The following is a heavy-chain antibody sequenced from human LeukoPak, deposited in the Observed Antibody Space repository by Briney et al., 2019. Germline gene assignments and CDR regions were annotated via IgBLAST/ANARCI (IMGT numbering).Heavy chain of an antibody. CDR1: GDSITNYY. D-gene: IGHD3-10*01. CDR2: IYNSGNP. J-gene: IGHJ4*02. CDR3: AITPLGGFSYGSGTVDY. Sequence: SETLSLTCTVSGDSITNYYWTWIRQPPGKRLEWIGHIYNSGNPSYNPSFKGRVTISVDSSTKQFSLKVTSMTAEDTAMYYCAITPLGGFSYGSGTVDYWGQGTLVTVSS. V-gene: IGHV4-59*01.